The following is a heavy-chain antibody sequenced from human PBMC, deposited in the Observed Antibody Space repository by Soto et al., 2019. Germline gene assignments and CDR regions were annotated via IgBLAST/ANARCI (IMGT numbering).Heavy chain of an antibody. CDR3: AKDPGANWNHCDDAFDI. J-gene: IGHJ3*02. D-gene: IGHD1-1*01. CDR2: ISGSGGST. CDR1: GFTFSSYA. V-gene: IGHV3-23*01. Sequence: EVQLLESGGGLVQPGGSLRLSCAASGFTFSSYAMSWVRQAPGKGLEWVSAISGSGGSTYYAHSVKGRFTISSDNSKNTLYLQMNSPRAEDTAVYYCAKDPGANWNHCDDAFDICGQGTMVTVSS.